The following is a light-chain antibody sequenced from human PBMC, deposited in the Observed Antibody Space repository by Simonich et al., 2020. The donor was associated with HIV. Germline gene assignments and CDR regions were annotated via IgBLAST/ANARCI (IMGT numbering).Light chain of an antibody. V-gene: IGKV3-15*01. CDR2: DTS. J-gene: IGKJ1*01. CDR3: QQYGSSPTWT. CDR1: QSVSSK. Sequence: EIVMTQSPATLSVSPGEGATLSCRASQSVSSKLAWYQQRPGQAPRLLIYDTSARATGIPARFSGSGSGTEFTLTISSLQSDDFAVYYCQQYGSSPTWTFGQGTKVEIK.